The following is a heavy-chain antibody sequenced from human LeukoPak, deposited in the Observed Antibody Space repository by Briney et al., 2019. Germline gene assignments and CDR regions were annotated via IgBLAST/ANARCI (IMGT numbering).Heavy chain of an antibody. CDR1: GGSISSSSYY. J-gene: IGHJ4*02. CDR2: IYYSGST. CDR3: VQGDPAAGIWIDY. D-gene: IGHD6-13*01. V-gene: IGHV4-39*01. Sequence: SETLSLTCTVSGGSISSSSYYWGWIRQPPGKGLEWIGSIYYSGSTYYNPSLKSRVTISVDTSKNQFSLKLSSVTAADTAVYYCVQGDPAAGIWIDYWGQGTLVTVSS.